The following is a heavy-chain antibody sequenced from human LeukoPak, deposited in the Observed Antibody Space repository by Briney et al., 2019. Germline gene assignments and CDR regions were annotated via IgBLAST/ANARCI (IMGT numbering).Heavy chain of an antibody. V-gene: IGHV4-61*08. CDR1: GGSVSSAAYY. CDR2: IYNSDNSGST. D-gene: IGHD3-10*01. Sequence: PSETLSLTCTVSGGSVSSAAYYWSWIRQPPGKGLEWIGYIYNSDNSGSTYYNPSLKRRVTISVDTSKNRFSLELTSVTAADTAVYYCARVRSLWGSGSYFDYWGQGTLVTVSS. CDR3: ARVRSLWGSGSYFDY. J-gene: IGHJ4*02.